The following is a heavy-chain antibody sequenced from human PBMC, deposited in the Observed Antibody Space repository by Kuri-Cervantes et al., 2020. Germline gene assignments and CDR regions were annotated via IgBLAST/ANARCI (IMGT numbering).Heavy chain of an antibody. Sequence: SGPTLVKPTQTLTLTCTFSGFSLSTSGVGVAWIRQPPGKALEWLALIYWDDDKRYSPSLKSRLTITKDTSKNQVVLTMTNMDPVDTATYYCAHRVLDSYGDYLFDYWGQGTLVTVSS. J-gene: IGHJ4*02. D-gene: IGHD4-17*01. V-gene: IGHV2-5*02. CDR3: AHRVLDSYGDYLFDY. CDR2: IYWDDDK. CDR1: GFSLSTSGVG.